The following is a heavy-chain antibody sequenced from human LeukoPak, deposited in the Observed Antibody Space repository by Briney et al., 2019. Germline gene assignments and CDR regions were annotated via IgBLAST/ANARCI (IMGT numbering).Heavy chain of an antibody. CDR3: ARDRGYDYIWGSYRSLHYFDY. J-gene: IGHJ4*02. CDR2: IKQDGSEK. V-gene: IGHV3-7*01. Sequence: GGSLRLSCAASGFTFSSYWMSWVRQAPGKGLEWVANIKQDGSEKYYVDSVKGRFTISRDNAKNSLYLQMNSLRAEDTAVYYCARDRGYDYIWGSYRSLHYFDYWGQGTLVTVSS. D-gene: IGHD3-16*02. CDR1: GFTFSSYW.